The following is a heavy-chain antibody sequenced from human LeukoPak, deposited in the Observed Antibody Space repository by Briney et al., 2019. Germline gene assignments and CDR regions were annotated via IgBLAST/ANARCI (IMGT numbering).Heavy chain of an antibody. Sequence: GGSLTLSCAASGFPFSSCDEHWVRQAPGKGLVGVAVISYYGSNKYYADSVKSRFTISRDNSKNTLYLQMNTLKAGETAFNYVGRDQGEEDYFDYWGQGTLVTVSS. CDR3: GRDQGEEDYFDY. J-gene: IGHJ4*02. CDR2: ISYYGSNK. CDR1: GFPFSSCD. D-gene: IGHD3-10*01. V-gene: IGHV3-30*04.